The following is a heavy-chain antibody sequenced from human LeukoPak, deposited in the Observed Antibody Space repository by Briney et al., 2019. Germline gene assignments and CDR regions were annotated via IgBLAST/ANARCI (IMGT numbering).Heavy chain of an antibody. Sequence: GGSLRLSCAASGFTFDDYAMHWVRQAPGKGLEWVSGISWNSGSIGYADSVKGRFTISRDNAKNSLYLQMNSLRAEDTALYYCAKDLYSSVLDGMDVWGQGTTVTVSS. J-gene: IGHJ6*02. D-gene: IGHD6-19*01. V-gene: IGHV3-9*01. CDR3: AKDLYSSVLDGMDV. CDR2: ISWNSGSI. CDR1: GFTFDDYA.